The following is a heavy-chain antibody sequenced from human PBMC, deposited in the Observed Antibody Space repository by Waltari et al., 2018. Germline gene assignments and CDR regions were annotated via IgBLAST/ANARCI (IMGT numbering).Heavy chain of an antibody. J-gene: IGHJ4*02. V-gene: IGHV3-48*03. CDR1: GFTFTSYQ. Sequence: EVQLVESGGGLVQPGGSLRLSCAASGFTFTSYQMHWVRQAPGKGLEWISYIPNSNTLYYADSVNGRFTVSRDNAKSSLYLHMNSLRAEDTAVYYCARAPPLTFYYGSGSPYYFDFWGQGTLVTVSS. D-gene: IGHD3-10*01. CDR2: IPNSNTL. CDR3: ARAPPLTFYYGSGSPYYFDF.